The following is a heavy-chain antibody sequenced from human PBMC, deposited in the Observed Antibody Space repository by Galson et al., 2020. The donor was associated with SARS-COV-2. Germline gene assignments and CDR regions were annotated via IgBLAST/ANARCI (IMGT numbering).Heavy chain of an antibody. J-gene: IGHJ4*02. V-gene: IGHV3-48*03. CDR1: GFTFSSYE. D-gene: IGHD5-18*01. CDR3: ARAPDTAMPRGFDY. CDR2: ISSSGSTI. Sequence: GGALRLSCAASGFTFSSYEMNWVRQAPGKGLEWVSYISSSGSTIYYADSVKGRFTISRDNATNSLYLQMNSLRAEDTAVYYCARAPDTAMPRGFDYWGQGTLVTVSS.